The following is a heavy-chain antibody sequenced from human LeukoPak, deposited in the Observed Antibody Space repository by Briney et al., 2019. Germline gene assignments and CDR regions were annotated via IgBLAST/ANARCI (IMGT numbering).Heavy chain of an antibody. CDR2: IYYSGNT. D-gene: IGHD3-22*01. J-gene: IGHJ3*02. CDR1: GGSISNSSYC. V-gene: IGHV4-39*07. Sequence: SETLSLTCTVSGGSISNSSYCWGWIRQPPGKGLEWIGSIYYSGNTYYNPSLKSRVTISVDTSKNQFSLKLSSVTAADTAVYYCAKSSGYVPADAFDIWGQGTMVTVSS. CDR3: AKSSGYVPADAFDI.